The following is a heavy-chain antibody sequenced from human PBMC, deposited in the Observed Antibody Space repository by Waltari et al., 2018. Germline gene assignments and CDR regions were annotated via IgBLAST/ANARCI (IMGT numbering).Heavy chain of an antibody. V-gene: IGHV1-69*04. CDR3: ARDLPDYVNSLDY. D-gene: IGHD3-10*02. CDR1: GGHFSTYP. J-gene: IGHJ4*02. CDR2: IIPIIDIA. Sequence: QVQLVQSGAEVKKPGSSVKVSCKASGGHFSTYPINWVRQAPGQGLEWMGKIIPIIDIANYAQKFQDRVTITADKSTGTAYMELSSLRSEDTAVYYCARDLPDYVNSLDYWGQGTLVTVSS.